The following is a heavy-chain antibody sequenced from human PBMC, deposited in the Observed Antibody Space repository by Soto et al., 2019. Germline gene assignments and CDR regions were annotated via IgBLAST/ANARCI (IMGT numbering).Heavy chain of an antibody. D-gene: IGHD6-13*01. CDR1: GYSFTNYW. CDR2: IYPGDSDT. Sequence: ESLKISCKGSGYSFTNYWIGWVRQMPGKGLEWMGIIYPGDSDTRYSPSFQGQVTISADKSISTAYLQWSTLKPSDTAIYYCVAAAGTGLDHWSQGTLVTVSS. J-gene: IGHJ1*01. CDR3: VAAAGTGLDH. V-gene: IGHV5-51*01.